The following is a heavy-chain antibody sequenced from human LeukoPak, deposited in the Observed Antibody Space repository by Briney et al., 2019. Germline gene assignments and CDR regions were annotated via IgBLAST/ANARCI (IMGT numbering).Heavy chain of an antibody. D-gene: IGHD4-23*01. CDR2: VSGSGRNK. J-gene: IGHJ4*02. V-gene: IGHV3-23*01. CDR3: ASHSAYGGNPEESYFEY. Sequence: GGSLRLCCGAAGVTFGSDAMGWGRYAPGKVVDWGGAVSGSGRNKYYAESVRGRFTISRDNSKNTLYMQIKSLRAEDTAVYYCASHSAYGGNPEESYFEYWGQGTLVTVSS. CDR1: GVTFGSDA.